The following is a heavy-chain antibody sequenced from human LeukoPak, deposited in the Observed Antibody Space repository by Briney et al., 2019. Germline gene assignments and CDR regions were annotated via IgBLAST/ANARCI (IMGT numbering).Heavy chain of an antibody. Sequence: SETLSLTCAVSDFSISSGYYWGWIRQPPGQGLGWIGSIYHSGTTYYTPSLKSRGTISVDTSKNQFSLRLSSVTAADTAVYYCARDRRAAALGRFDYWGQGTLVTVSS. D-gene: IGHD6-13*01. V-gene: IGHV4-38-2*02. CDR3: ARDRRAAALGRFDY. CDR2: IYHSGTT. J-gene: IGHJ4*02. CDR1: DFSISSGYY.